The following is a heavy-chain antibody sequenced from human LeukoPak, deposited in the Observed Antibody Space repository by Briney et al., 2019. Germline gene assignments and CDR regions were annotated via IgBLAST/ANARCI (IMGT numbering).Heavy chain of an antibody. CDR2: INHSGST. J-gene: IGHJ4*02. CDR3: ARGFGELKIFDY. Sequence: PSETLSLTCTVSGGSVSSGGYYWSWIRQPPGKGLEWIGEINHSGSTNYNPSLKSRVTISVDTSKNQFSLKLSSVTAADTAVYYCARGFGELKIFDYWGQGTLVTVSS. V-gene: IGHV4-61*08. D-gene: IGHD3-10*01. CDR1: GGSVSSGGYY.